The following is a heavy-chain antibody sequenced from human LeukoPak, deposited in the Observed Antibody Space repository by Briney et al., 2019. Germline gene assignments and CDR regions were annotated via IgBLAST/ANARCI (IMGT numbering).Heavy chain of an antibody. CDR2: INPNIGGK. Sequence: PAPSVKVSCAASGYTFTGYYMHCVRHAPEQGPEWIVCINPNIGGKNYAQKFQGRVTMTREPSISTAYMELSRLRSDDTAVYYCARSWGVVVAVTNNWFDPWGQGTLVTVS. D-gene: IGHD2-15*01. V-gene: IGHV1-2*02. CDR1: GYTFTGYY. CDR3: ARSWGVVVAVTNNWFDP. J-gene: IGHJ5*02.